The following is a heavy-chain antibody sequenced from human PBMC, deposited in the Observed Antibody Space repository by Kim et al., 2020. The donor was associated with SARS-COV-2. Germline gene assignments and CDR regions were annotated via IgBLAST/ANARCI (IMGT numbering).Heavy chain of an antibody. V-gene: IGHV3-23*01. J-gene: IGHJ3*02. D-gene: IGHD3-10*01. CDR3: AKGGSI. Sequence: GSGGDTYYADSVKGRFTISRDNSKNTLYLQMNSLRAEDTAVYYCAKGGSIWGQGTMVTVSS. CDR2: GSGGDT.